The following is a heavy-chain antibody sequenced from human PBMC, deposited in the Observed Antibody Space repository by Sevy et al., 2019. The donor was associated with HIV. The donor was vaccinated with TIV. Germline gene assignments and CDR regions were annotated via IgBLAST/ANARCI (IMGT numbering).Heavy chain of an antibody. CDR1: RLTFSSSS. D-gene: IGHD3-3*01. CDR2: ISSSSTTI. CDR3: ARGFMGADYYYGMDV. J-gene: IGHJ6*02. V-gene: IGHV3-48*02. Sequence: GGSLRLSCAASRLTFSSSSVNWVRQAPGKGLEWVSYISSSSTTIYYADSLKGRLTISRDNAKNSLYLQMNSLRDEDTAVYYCARGFMGADYYYGMDVWGQGTTVTVSS.